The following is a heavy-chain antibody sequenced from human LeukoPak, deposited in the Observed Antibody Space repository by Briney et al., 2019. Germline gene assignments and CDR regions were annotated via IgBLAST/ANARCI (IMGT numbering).Heavy chain of an antibody. V-gene: IGHV1-69*04. CDR3: ARDLAIFGVVTTLGYGMDV. D-gene: IGHD3-3*01. CDR1: GGTFSSYT. J-gene: IGHJ6*02. Sequence: APVKVSCKASGGTFSSYTISWVRQAPGQGLEWMGRIIPILGIANYAQKFQGRVTITADKSTSTAYMELSSLRSEDTAVYYCARDLAIFGVVTTLGYGMDVWGQGTTVTVSS. CDR2: IIPILGIA.